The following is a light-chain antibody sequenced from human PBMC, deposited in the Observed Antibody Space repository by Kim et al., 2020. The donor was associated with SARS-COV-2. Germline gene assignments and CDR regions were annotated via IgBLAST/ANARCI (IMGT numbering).Light chain of an antibody. V-gene: IGLV1-47*02. J-gene: IGLJ2*01. CDR1: SSNIGRNS. CDR2: FSN. CDR3: ATWDDSLSAPV. Sequence: ELTQPPSASGTPGQRVIISCSGSSSNIGRNSVYWYQQLPGAAPQLLIYFSNQRHSGVPDRFSGSKSGTSASLAISGLRSEDEADYYCATWDDSLSAPVFGGGTKLTVL.